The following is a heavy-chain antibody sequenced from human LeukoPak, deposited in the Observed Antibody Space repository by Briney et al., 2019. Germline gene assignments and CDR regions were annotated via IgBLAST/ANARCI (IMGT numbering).Heavy chain of an antibody. V-gene: IGHV4-59*08. Sequence: SETLSLTCTVSGGSISSYYWSWIRQPPGKGLEWIGYIYYSGSTNHNPSLKSRVTISVDTSKNQFSLKLSSVTAADTAVCYCARSSPIAVAGFDYWGQGTLVTVSS. D-gene: IGHD6-19*01. CDR1: GGSISSYY. CDR3: ARSSPIAVAGFDY. CDR2: IYYSGST. J-gene: IGHJ4*02.